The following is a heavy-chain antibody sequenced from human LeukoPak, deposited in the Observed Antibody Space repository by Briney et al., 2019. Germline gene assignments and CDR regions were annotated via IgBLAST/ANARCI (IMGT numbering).Heavy chain of an antibody. J-gene: IGHJ6*03. CDR3: ARGPIVGATGDYYYYYMDV. V-gene: IGHV1-8*02. CDR1: GYTFTTYN. D-gene: IGHD1-26*01. CDR2: MNPNSGNT. Sequence: ASVKVSCKASGYTFTTYNINWVRQATGQGLEWMGWMNPNSGNTGYAQKFQGRVTMTRNTSISTAYMELSSLRSEDTAVYYCARGPIVGATGDYYYYYMDVWGKGTTVTISS.